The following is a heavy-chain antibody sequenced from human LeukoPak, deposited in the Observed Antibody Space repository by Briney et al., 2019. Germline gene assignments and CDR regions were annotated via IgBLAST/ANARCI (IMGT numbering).Heavy chain of an antibody. Sequence: SETLSLTCTVSGGSISSGGYYWSWIRQHPGKGLEWIGYIYYSGSTYYNPSLKSRVTISVDTSKNQFSLKLSSVTAAYTAVYYCAREAPAADIDYWGQGTLVTVSS. V-gene: IGHV4-31*03. CDR3: AREAPAADIDY. J-gene: IGHJ4*02. D-gene: IGHD6-13*01. CDR1: GGSISSGGYY. CDR2: IYYSGST.